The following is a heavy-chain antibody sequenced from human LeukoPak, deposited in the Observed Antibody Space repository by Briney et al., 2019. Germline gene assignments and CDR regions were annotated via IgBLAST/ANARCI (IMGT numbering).Heavy chain of an antibody. CDR1: GFTFSSIS. Sequence: PGGSLRLSCEASGFTFSSISMNWVRQAPGKGLEWVSSISPDGETTYHADSVKGRFTTSRDNAKGSLYLQMNSLRAEDTALYYCTRDLPVPSLVRGIIIYGLIDYWGQGTLVTVSS. V-gene: IGHV3-21*06. CDR2: ISPDGETT. CDR3: TRDLPVPSLVRGIIIYGLIDY. D-gene: IGHD3-10*01. J-gene: IGHJ4*02.